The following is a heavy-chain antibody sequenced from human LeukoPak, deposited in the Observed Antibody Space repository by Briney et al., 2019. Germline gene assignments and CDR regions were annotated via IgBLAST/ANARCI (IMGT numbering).Heavy chain of an antibody. J-gene: IGHJ4*02. CDR1: GGTFSSYA. CDR3: ARAYCGDCYYDY. D-gene: IGHD2-21*02. V-gene: IGHV1-69*13. CDR2: IIPIFGTA. Sequence: ASVKVSCKASGGTFSSYAISWVRQAPGQGLEWMGGIIPIFGTANYAQKFQGRVTITADESTSTAYMELSSLRSEDTAVYYCARAYCGDCYYDYWGQGTLVTVSS.